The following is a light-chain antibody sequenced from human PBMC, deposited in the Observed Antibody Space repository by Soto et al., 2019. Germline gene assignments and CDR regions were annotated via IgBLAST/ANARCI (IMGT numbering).Light chain of an antibody. CDR3: SSYTSSSTLNYV. V-gene: IGLV2-14*01. Sequence: QSVLTQPASVSGSPGQSITISCTGTSSEVGGYNYVSWYQQHPGKAPKFMIYDVSNRPSVVSNRFSGSKSGNTASLTISGLQAEDEADYYCSSYTSSSTLNYVFGTGTKVTVL. J-gene: IGLJ1*01. CDR1: SSEVGGYNY. CDR2: DVS.